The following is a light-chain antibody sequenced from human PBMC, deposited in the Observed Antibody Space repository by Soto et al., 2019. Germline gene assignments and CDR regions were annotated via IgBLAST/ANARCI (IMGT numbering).Light chain of an antibody. V-gene: IGKV1-5*03. CDR1: QSISVW. Sequence: DIQMTQSPSTLSASIGDRVTITCRASQSISVWLAWYQQKPGKTPKLLISQASTLESGVPSTFSGSGSGTEFTLTISSLQPEDFATYYCQQANSFPPWTFGQGTKVDIK. J-gene: IGKJ1*01. CDR2: QAS. CDR3: QQANSFPPWT.